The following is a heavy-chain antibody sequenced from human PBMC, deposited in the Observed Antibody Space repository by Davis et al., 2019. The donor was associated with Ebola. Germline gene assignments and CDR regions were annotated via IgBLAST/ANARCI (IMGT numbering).Heavy chain of an antibody. Sequence: SETLSLTCAVYGGSSSGYYWSWIRQPPGKGLEWIGEINHSGSTNYNPSLKSRVTISVDTSKNQFSLKLSSVTAADTAVYYCAREPVTTPLDYWGQGTLVTVSS. D-gene: IGHD4-11*01. J-gene: IGHJ4*02. CDR3: AREPVTTPLDY. CDR2: INHSGST. CDR1: GGSSSGYY. V-gene: IGHV4-34*01.